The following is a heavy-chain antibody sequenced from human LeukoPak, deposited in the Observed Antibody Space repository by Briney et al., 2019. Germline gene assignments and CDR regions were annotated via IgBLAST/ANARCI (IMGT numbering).Heavy chain of an antibody. V-gene: IGHV4-39*01. J-gene: IGHJ6*02. CDR2: IYYSGST. CDR3: ARNDYFGINNGMDV. Sequence: PSETLSGTCTVSGGSISSSSYYWGWIRQPPGKGLEWIGSIYYSGSTYYNPSLKSRVTISVDTSKNQFSLKLSSVTAADTAVYYCARNDYFGINNGMDVWGQGTTVTVS. CDR1: GGSISSSSYY. D-gene: IGHD2/OR15-2a*01.